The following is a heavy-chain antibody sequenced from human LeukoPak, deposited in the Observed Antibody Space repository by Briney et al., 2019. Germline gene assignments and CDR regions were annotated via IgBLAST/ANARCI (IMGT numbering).Heavy chain of an antibody. CDR1: GFTFSSYW. D-gene: IGHD3-3*01. CDR2: IKQDGSEK. CDR3: ARMGFWSGSSHFDY. J-gene: IGHJ4*02. Sequence: GGSLRLSCAASGFTFSSYWMSWVRQAPGKGLEWVANIKQDGSEKYYVDSVKGRFTISRDNAKNSLYLQMNSLRAEDTAVYYCARMGFWSGSSHFDYWGQGTLVTVSS. V-gene: IGHV3-7*01.